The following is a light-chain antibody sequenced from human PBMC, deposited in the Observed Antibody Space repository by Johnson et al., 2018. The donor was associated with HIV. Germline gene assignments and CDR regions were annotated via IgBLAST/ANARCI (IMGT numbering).Light chain of an antibody. CDR2: ENN. V-gene: IGLV1-51*02. J-gene: IGLJ1*01. Sequence: QSVLTQPPSVSAAPGQKVTISCSGSSSNIGNNYVSWYQQLPGTAPKLLIYENNKRPSWIPDRFSGSKSGTSSTLGITGLQTGDEADYYCGTWDSSLSAGVFGPGTNVTVL. CDR1: SSNIGNNY. CDR3: GTWDSSLSAGV.